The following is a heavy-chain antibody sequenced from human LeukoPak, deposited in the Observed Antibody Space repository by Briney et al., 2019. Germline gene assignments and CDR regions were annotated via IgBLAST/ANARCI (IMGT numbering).Heavy chain of an antibody. Sequence: SETLSLTCTVSGGSISSGGYYWSWIRQHPGKGLEWIGYIYYSGSTYYSPSLKSRVTISVDTSKNQFSLKLSSVTAADTAVYYCAREVRLNTYYYDSSGAIDAFDIWGQGTMVTVSS. CDR3: AREVRLNTYYYDSSGAIDAFDI. V-gene: IGHV4-31*03. CDR2: IYYSGST. CDR1: GGSISSGGYY. J-gene: IGHJ3*02. D-gene: IGHD3-22*01.